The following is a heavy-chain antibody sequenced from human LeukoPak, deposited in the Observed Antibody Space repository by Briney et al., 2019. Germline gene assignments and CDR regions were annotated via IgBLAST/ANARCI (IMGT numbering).Heavy chain of an antibody. J-gene: IGHJ4*02. V-gene: IGHV3-23*01. CDR3: ARDGWPGSSYYRPFDY. Sequence: GGSLRLSCTASGFAFSSYAMSWVRQAPGVGLEWVSAIDGGGGRTWHADSVRGRFTISRDNSKNTLYLQMNSLRAEDTAVYYCARDGWPGSSYYRPFDYWGQGTLVTVSS. D-gene: IGHD3-10*01. CDR1: GFAFSSYA. CDR2: IDGGGGRT.